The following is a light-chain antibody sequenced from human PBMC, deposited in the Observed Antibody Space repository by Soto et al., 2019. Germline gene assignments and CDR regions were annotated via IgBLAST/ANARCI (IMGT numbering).Light chain of an antibody. V-gene: IGKV3-20*01. CDR1: QSVTTR. Sequence: IVLTQPPATLPLSPGEKVAISCWASQSVTTRLAWYQHKPGQAPTLLMSGASNRASGVPVRFSGSGSGTDFTLTITRLEPEDFALYYCKQYGGSPITFGLGTRLEIK. CDR3: KQYGGSPIT. J-gene: IGKJ5*01. CDR2: GAS.